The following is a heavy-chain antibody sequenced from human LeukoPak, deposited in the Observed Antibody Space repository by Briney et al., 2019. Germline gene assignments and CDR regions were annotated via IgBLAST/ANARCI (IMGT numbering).Heavy chain of an antibody. CDR2: IYYSGST. CDR3: ARTRRDGYNMRFDP. Sequence: SETLSLTCTVSGGSISSYYWSWIRQPPGKGLEWIGYIYYSGSTNYNPSLKSRVTISVDTSKNQFSLKLSSVTAADTAVYYCARTRRDGYNMRFDPWGQGTLVTVCS. D-gene: IGHD5-24*01. CDR1: GGSISSYY. J-gene: IGHJ5*02. V-gene: IGHV4-59*01.